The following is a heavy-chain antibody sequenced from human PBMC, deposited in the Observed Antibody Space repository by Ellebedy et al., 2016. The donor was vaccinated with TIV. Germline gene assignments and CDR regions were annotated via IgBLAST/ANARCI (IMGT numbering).Heavy chain of an antibody. CDR2: IGSSAYTT. J-gene: IGHJ3*02. CDR3: AKDVRYTTGWGGALDI. Sequence: GESLKISCAASGFTFGGHAMTWVRPAPGKGLEWVSSIGSSAYTTHYADSVKGRFTISRDNYRNTLYLQMNSLRGEDTAVYFGAKDVRYTTGWGGALDIWGQGAMVTVSS. V-gene: IGHV3-23*01. D-gene: IGHD2-8*02. CDR1: GFTFGGHA.